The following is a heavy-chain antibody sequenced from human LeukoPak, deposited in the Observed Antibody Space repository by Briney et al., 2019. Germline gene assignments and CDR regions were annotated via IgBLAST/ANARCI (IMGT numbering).Heavy chain of an antibody. Sequence: GGSLRLSCAASGFTFSSYSMNWVRQAPGKGLEWVSYISSSSSTIYYAHSVKGRFTISRDNAKNSLYLQMNSLRAEDTAVYYCASANYYGSGSYYNANNWFDPWGQGTLVTVSS. CDR1: GFTFSSYS. CDR3: ASANYYGSGSYYNANNWFDP. CDR2: ISSSSSTI. J-gene: IGHJ5*02. V-gene: IGHV3-48*04. D-gene: IGHD3-10*01.